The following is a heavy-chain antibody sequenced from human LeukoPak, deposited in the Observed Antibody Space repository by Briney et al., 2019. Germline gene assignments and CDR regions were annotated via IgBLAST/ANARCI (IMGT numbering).Heavy chain of an antibody. Sequence: GSLRLSCAASGFTFSSYWMSWVRQAPGKGLEWVANIKQDGSEKYYVDSVKGRFTISRDNAKNSLYLQMNSLRAEDTAVYYCARYSSSPYYYYGMDVWGQGTTVTVSS. CDR3: ARYSSSPYYYYGMDV. CDR2: IKQDGSEK. D-gene: IGHD6-6*01. CDR1: GFTFSSYW. V-gene: IGHV3-7*01. J-gene: IGHJ6*02.